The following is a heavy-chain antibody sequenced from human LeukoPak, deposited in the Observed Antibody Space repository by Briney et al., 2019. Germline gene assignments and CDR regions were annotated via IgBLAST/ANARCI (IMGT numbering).Heavy chain of an antibody. V-gene: IGHV3-66*01. CDR3: ARGGFWSGFDAFDI. CDR2: VYSGGST. D-gene: IGHD3-3*01. CDR1: GFTVSNNY. J-gene: IGHJ3*02. Sequence: GGSLRLSCAASGFTVSNNYMSWVRQAPGKGLEWVSIVYSGGSTFYADSVKGRFTISRDNSKNTLTLQMNSLRAEDTAVYYCARGGFWSGFDAFDIWGQGTMVTVSS.